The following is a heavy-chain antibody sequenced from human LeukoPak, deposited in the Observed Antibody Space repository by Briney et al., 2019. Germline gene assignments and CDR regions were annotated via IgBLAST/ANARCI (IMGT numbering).Heavy chain of an antibody. J-gene: IGHJ4*02. CDR1: GGSISSGGYY. CDR3: ARSNVSGDYRGYYFDY. Sequence: PSQTLSLTCTVSGGSISSGGYYWSWLRQHPGKGLEWIGYIYYSGSTYYNPSLKSRVTISVDTSKNQFSLKLSSVTAADTAVYYCARSNVSGDYRGYYFDYWGQGTPVTVSS. D-gene: IGHD4-17*01. V-gene: IGHV4-31*03. CDR2: IYYSGST.